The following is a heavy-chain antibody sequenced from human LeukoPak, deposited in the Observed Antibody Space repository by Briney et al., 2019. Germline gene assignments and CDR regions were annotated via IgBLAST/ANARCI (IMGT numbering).Heavy chain of an antibody. D-gene: IGHD2-15*01. J-gene: IGHJ6*02. Sequence: ASVKVSCKASGYTFTSYGISWVRQAPGQGLEWMGWISAYNGSTNYAQKLQGRVTMTTDTSTSTAYMELRSLRSDDTAVYYCAGYCSGGSCYEGYYGMDVWGQGTTVTVSS. V-gene: IGHV1-18*01. CDR2: ISAYNGST. CDR1: GYTFTSYG. CDR3: AGYCSGGSCYEGYYGMDV.